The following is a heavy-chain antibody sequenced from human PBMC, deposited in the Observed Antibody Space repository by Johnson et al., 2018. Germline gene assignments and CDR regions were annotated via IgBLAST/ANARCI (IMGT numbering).Heavy chain of an antibody. D-gene: IGHD2-21*02. Sequence: QVQLVQSGAEVKKPGSSVKVSCTASGGTFSSYAISWVRQAPGQGLEWMGGIIPIFGTANYAQKFQGRVTITAAESTSTAYMELSSVRSEDTAVYYCARERDYCGGDCYFRWGAFDIWGQGTMVTVSS. CDR3: ARERDYCGGDCYFRWGAFDI. V-gene: IGHV1-69*01. J-gene: IGHJ3*02. CDR2: IIPIFGTA. CDR1: GGTFSSYA.